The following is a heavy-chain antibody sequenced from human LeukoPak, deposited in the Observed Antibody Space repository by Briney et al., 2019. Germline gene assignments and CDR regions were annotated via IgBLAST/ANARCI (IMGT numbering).Heavy chain of an antibody. CDR3: AKRSTENYYPYFDY. D-gene: IGHD3-10*01. CDR2: IPYDGSNK. Sequence: GGSLRLSCAASGFTFSTYAMHWVRQAPVKGLGWVAIIPYDGSNKYYADSVKGRFTISRDNSKNTLYLQMNSLRAEDTAVYYCAKRSTENYYPYFDYWGQGTLVTVSS. J-gene: IGHJ4*02. V-gene: IGHV3-30-3*02. CDR1: GFTFSTYA.